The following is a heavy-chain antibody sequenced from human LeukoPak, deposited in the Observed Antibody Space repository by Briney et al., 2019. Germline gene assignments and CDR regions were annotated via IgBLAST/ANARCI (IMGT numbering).Heavy chain of an antibody. CDR3: ARAGIVVVTAAQDY. V-gene: IGHV3-30*03. D-gene: IGHD2-21*02. Sequence: QPGGSLRLSCAASGFTFSSYGMHWVRQAPGKGLEWVAVISYDGSNKYYADSVKGRFTISRDNSKNTLYLQMNSLRAEDTAVYYCARAGIVVVTAAQDYWGQGTLVTVSS. CDR1: GFTFSSYG. CDR2: ISYDGSNK. J-gene: IGHJ4*02.